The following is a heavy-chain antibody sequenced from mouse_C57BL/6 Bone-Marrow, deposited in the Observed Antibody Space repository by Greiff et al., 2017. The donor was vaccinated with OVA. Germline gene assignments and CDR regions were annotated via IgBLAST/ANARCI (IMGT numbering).Heavy chain of an antibody. CDR1: GYTFTSYG. CDR3: ARSHGYYVMDY. J-gene: IGHJ4*01. V-gene: IGHV1-81*01. CDR2: IYPRSGNT. Sequence: QVQLQQPGAELARPGASVKLSCKASGYTFTSYGISWVKQRTGQGLEWIGEIYPRSGNTYYNEKFKGKATLTADKSSSTAYMELRSLTSEDSAVYFCARSHGYYVMDYWGQGTSVTVSS.